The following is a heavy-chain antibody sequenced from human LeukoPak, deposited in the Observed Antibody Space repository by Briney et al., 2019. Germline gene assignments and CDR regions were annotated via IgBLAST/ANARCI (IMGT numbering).Heavy chain of an antibody. J-gene: IGHJ4*02. CDR2: ISSSSSYI. CDR1: GFTFNNYA. Sequence: GGSLRLSCAASGFTFNNYAMSWVRQAPGKGLEWVSSISSSSSYIYYADSVKGRFTISRDNAKNSLYLQMNSLRAEDTAVYYCARDGGSPTLGYWGQGTLVTVSS. D-gene: IGHD1-26*01. CDR3: ARDGGSPTLGY. V-gene: IGHV3-21*01.